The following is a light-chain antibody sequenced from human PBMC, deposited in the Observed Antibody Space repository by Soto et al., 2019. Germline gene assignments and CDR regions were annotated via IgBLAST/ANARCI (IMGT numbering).Light chain of an antibody. CDR1: SSDVGGYNH. CDR2: DVT. Sequence: QSALTQPASVSXSPGQXXTISCTGTSSDVGGYNHVSWYQQHPGKAPKLMIYDVTDRPSGVSNRFSGSKSGNTASLAISGLQAEDEADYYCNSYTSTNTLVFGGGTKLTVL. V-gene: IGLV2-14*03. J-gene: IGLJ2*01. CDR3: NSYTSTNTLV.